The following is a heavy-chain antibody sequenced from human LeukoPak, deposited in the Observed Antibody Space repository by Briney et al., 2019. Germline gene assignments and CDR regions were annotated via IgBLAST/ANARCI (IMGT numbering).Heavy chain of an antibody. D-gene: IGHD6-13*01. CDR3: ARVSSSWIGWFDP. Sequence: SVKLSCKASGSTFSSYAISWVRHAPGQGLEWMGRIIPILGIANYAQKFQGRVTITADESTSTAYMELSSLRSEDTAVYYCARVSSSWIGWFDPWGQGTLVTVSS. V-gene: IGHV1-69*04. CDR1: GSTFSSYA. CDR2: IIPILGIA. J-gene: IGHJ5*02.